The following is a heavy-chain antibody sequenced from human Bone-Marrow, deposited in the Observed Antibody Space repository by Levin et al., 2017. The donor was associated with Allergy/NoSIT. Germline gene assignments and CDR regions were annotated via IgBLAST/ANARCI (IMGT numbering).Heavy chain of an antibody. CDR1: RYTFASYG. D-gene: IGHD6-13*01. CDR3: ARHGMRSGGIAAAGIDYYYLGMDL. CDR2: ISINNGKT. Sequence: GASVKVSCKASRYTFASYGISWVRQAPGQGLEWLGWISINNGKTNYAQKFQGRVTMTTQKSTSAAYMELRNLMPDDSAVYFCARHGMRSGGIAAAGIDYYYLGMDLWGQGTTVTVSS. J-gene: IGHJ6*02. V-gene: IGHV1-18*01.